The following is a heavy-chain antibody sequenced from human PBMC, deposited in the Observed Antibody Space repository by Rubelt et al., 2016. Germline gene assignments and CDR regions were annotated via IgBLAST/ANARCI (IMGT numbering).Heavy chain of an antibody. D-gene: IGHD2-2*01. CDR2: IRTYNGNT. CDR3: ARGYCSSANCLFNWFDP. J-gene: IGHJ5*02. CDR1: GYTFTTYG. Sequence: QVQLVQSGAEVKEPGASVKVSCKASGYTFTTYGISWVRQAPGQGLEWMGWIRTYNGNTNYAQKLQGRVTMTTDTSTSTDYMELRSLRSDDTAMYFCARGYCSSANCLFNWFDPWGQGTLVTVSS. V-gene: IGHV1-18*01.